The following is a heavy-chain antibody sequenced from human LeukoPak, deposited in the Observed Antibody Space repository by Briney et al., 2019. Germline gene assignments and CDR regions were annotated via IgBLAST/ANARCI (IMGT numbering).Heavy chain of an antibody. CDR1: GGSFSGYY. V-gene: IGHV4-34*01. CDR2: INHSGST. CDR3: ARHVWSPQRITMIVVAYRGPNAFDI. D-gene: IGHD3-22*01. Sequence: PSETLSLTCAVYGGSFSGYYWSWIRQPPGKGLEWIGEINHSGSTNYNPSLKSRVTISVDTSKNKFSLKLSSVTAADTAVYYCARHVWSPQRITMIVVAYRGPNAFDIWGQGTMVTVSS. J-gene: IGHJ3*02.